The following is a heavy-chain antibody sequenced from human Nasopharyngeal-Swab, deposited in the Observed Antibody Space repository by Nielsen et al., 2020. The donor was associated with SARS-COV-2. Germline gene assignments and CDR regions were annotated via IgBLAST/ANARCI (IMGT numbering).Heavy chain of an antibody. V-gene: IGHV3-48*01. D-gene: IGHD4-17*01. CDR1: GFTFSRYN. Sequence: GESLKISCAASGFTFSRYNMNWVRQAPGKGLEWVAYISSISSTTYYADSVKGRFTISRDNSKNTLYLQMNSLRAEDTAVYYCARDPDYGDFPGIDYWGQGTLVTVSS. CDR2: ISSISSTT. J-gene: IGHJ4*02. CDR3: ARDPDYGDFPGIDY.